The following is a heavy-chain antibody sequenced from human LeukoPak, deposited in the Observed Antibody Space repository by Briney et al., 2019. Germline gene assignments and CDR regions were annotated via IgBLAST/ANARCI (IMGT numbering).Heavy chain of an antibody. CDR3: ARARGYSYGPDY. D-gene: IGHD5-18*01. Sequence: SETLSLTCTVSGGSISSYYWSWIRQPPGKGLEWIGYIYYNGSTNYNPSLKSRVTISVDTSKNQFSLKLSSVTAADTAVYYCARARGYSYGPDYWGQGTLVTVSS. CDR2: IYYNGST. J-gene: IGHJ4*02. V-gene: IGHV4-59*01. CDR1: GGSISSYY.